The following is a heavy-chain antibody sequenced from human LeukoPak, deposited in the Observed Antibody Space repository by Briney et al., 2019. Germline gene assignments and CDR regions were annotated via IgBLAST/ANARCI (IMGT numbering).Heavy chain of an antibody. Sequence: ASVKVSCKASGGTFSSYAISWVRQAPGQGLEWMAIINPSGGSTNYAQKFQGRVTMTRDTSTSTVYMELSSLTSEDTAVYYCARSAYYESSGYYYGYWGQGTLVTVSS. J-gene: IGHJ4*02. V-gene: IGHV1-46*01. D-gene: IGHD3-22*01. CDR2: INPSGGST. CDR1: GGTFSSYA. CDR3: ARSAYYESSGYYYGY.